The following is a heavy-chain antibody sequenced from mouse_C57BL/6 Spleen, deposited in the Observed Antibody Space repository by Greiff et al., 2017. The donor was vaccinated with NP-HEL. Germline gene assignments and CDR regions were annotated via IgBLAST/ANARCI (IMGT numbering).Heavy chain of an antibody. CDR1: GFNIKDYY. CDR2: IDPEDGET. J-gene: IGHJ2*01. Sequence: EVQLQQSGAELVKPGASVKLSCTASGFNIKDYYMHWVKQRTEQGLAWIGRIDPEDGETKYAPQFQGKATITADTSSNTAYLQLSSLTSEDTAVYYCARSAYYYGSSYDYWGQGTTLTVSS. V-gene: IGHV14-2*01. D-gene: IGHD1-1*01. CDR3: ARSAYYYGSSYDY.